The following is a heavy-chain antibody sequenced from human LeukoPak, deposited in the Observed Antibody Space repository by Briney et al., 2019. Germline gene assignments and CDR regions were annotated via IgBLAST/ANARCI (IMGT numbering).Heavy chain of an antibody. D-gene: IGHD2-15*01. V-gene: IGHV3-23*01. Sequence: GGSLRLSCAASGFTFSNYVMSWVRQAPGKGPEWVSAISGSGGSTFYADSVQGRLTISRDNSKNTLYLQLNSLRVEDTAVYYCARDKIVVVVSTTLLDMWGQGTMVAVSS. CDR2: ISGSGGST. CDR1: GFTFSNYV. J-gene: IGHJ3*02. CDR3: ARDKIVVVVSTTLLDM.